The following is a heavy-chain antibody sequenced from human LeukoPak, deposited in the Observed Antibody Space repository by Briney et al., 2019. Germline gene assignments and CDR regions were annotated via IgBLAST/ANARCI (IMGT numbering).Heavy chain of an antibody. V-gene: IGHV1-24*01. CDR1: GYTLTELS. D-gene: IGHD2-15*01. CDR3: ATPDCSGSCQFDY. Sequence: GASVKASCKVSGYTLTELSMHWVRQAPGKGLEWMGGFDPEDGETIYAQKFEGRVTMTEDTSTDTAYMELSSLRSEDTAVYYCATPDCSGSCQFDYWGQGTLVTVSS. J-gene: IGHJ4*02. CDR2: FDPEDGET.